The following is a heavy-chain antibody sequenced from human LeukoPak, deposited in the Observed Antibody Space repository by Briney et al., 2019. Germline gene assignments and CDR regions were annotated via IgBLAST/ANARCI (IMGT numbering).Heavy chain of an antibody. D-gene: IGHD3-22*01. CDR3: ARDNYYDSSGYSN. Sequence: PGGSLRFSVEAPGLTFVDYGMSWVRQAQGKGLEWASGINWNGGSTGYADSVKGRFTISRDNAKNSLYLQMNSLRAEDTALYYCARDNYYDSSGYSNWGQGTLVTVSS. CDR1: GLTFVDYG. J-gene: IGHJ4*02. CDR2: INWNGGST. V-gene: IGHV3-20*03.